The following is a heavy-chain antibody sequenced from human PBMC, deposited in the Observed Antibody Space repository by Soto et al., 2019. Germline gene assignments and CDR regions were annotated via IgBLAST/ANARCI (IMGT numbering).Heavy chain of an antibody. V-gene: IGHV4-59*01. D-gene: IGHD3-16*02. CDR1: GGSISDYQ. Sequence: QVQLQESGPGLVRPSETLSLTCSVSGGSISDYQWNWIRQSPGKGLEWIGYIYSSGRTNYNPSLNSRVTISPVKSKTQSSLGLRSVSGADTVVYYCARMRGLGEISAYFDYWGQGTLVPVSS. CDR2: IYSSGRT. J-gene: IGHJ4*02. CDR3: ARMRGLGEISAYFDY.